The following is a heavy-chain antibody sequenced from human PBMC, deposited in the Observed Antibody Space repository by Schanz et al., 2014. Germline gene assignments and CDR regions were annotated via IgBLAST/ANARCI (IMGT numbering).Heavy chain of an antibody. CDR2: INTGVNT. Sequence: EVQLVESGGGLVQPGKSLRLSCAASGFTFDKYAMHWVRQAPGKGLEWVSVINTGVNTYYADSVRGRFTISSDSSKNTLYLQMKSLRAEDTAVYYCLAPDYGMDVWGQGTIVTVSS. V-gene: IGHV3-23*04. CDR1: GFTFDKYA. J-gene: IGHJ6*02. CDR3: LAPDYGMDV.